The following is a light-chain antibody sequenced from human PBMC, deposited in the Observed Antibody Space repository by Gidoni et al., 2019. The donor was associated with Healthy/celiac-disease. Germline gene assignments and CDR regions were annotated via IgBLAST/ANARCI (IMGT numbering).Light chain of an antibody. V-gene: IGLV2-23*01. CDR1: SSDVGSYNL. J-gene: IGLJ3*02. CDR3: CSYAGSSTWV. CDR2: EGS. Sequence: QSALTQPASVSGSPGQSITISCTGTSSDVGSYNLVSWYQQHPGKAPKLMIYEGSKRPLGVSNRFSGSKSGNTASLTISGLQAEDEADYYCCSYAGSSTWVFGGRTKLTVL.